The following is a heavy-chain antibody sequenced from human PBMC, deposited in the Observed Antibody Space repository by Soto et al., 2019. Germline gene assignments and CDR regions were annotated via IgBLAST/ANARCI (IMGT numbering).Heavy chain of an antibody. V-gene: IGHV5-51*01. CDR3: ARHRTSGYLKNDAFHI. J-gene: IGHJ3*02. CDR1: GGSFTNYW. D-gene: IGHD3-22*01. Sequence: PGESLKISCKGSGGSFTNYWIGWVRQMPGKGLEWMGPIFPVDSETRYSSSFQGQVTISADKSITSADLQWNSLKASDNAVYYCARHRTSGYLKNDAFHIWCQGTVVTVSS. CDR2: IFPVDSET.